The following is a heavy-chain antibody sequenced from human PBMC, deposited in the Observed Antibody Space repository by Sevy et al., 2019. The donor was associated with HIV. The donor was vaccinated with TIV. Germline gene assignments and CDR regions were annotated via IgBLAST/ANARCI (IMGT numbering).Heavy chain of an antibody. D-gene: IGHD5-12*01. J-gene: IGHJ5*02. V-gene: IGHV4-31*03. CDR3: ARVYIVATNWFDP. CDR2: IYYSGST. Sequence: SETLSLTCTVSGGSISSGGYYWSWIRQHPGKGLELIGYIYYSGSTYYNPSLKSRVTISVDTSKNQFSLKLSSVTAADTAVYYCARVYIVATNWFDPWGQGTLVTVSS. CDR1: GGSISSGGYY.